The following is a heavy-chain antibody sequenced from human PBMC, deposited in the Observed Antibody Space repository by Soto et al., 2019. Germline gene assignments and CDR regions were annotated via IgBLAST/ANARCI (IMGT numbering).Heavy chain of an antibody. J-gene: IGHJ3*01. D-gene: IGHD6-19*01. CDR2: ISNDGSNK. V-gene: IGHV3-30*03. Sequence: QVQLVESGGGVVQPGSSLRLSCAASGFIFSSYGMHWVRQAAGKGLEWVAVISNDGSNKYYAESVKGRFTISRDNSKDMLYLHMNSLRPEDTAVYICARLRGSSWTQYAFDVWGHGTMVIVSS. CDR1: GFIFSSYG. CDR3: ARLRGSSWTQYAFDV.